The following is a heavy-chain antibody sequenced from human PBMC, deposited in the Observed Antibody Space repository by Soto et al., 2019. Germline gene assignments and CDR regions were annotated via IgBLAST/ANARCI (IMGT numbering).Heavy chain of an antibody. CDR1: GFTFRNYD. Sequence: EVQLVESGGGLVQPGGSLRLSCEASGFTFRNYDMHWVRQGTGKGLEWVSGISAAGDPDYADSVEGRFTISRENAQNSFVLQMTSLRVGDTAVYYCARTDSDFYGVDVWGQGTTVIVSS. J-gene: IGHJ6*02. CDR3: ARTDSDFYGVDV. V-gene: IGHV3-13*05. D-gene: IGHD5-18*01. CDR2: ISAAGDP.